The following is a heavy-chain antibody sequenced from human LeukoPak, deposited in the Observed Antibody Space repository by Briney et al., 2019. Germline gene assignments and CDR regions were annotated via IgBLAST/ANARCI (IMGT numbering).Heavy chain of an antibody. CDR2: ISSSSSSTI. CDR1: GSTFSSYS. D-gene: IGHD6-13*01. V-gene: IGHV3-48*02. CDR3: ARDSRMAAAGNAFDI. Sequence: GGSLRLSCAASGSTFSSYSMNWVRQAPGKGLEWVSYISSSSSSTIYYADSVKGRFTISRDNAKNSLYLQMNSLRDEDTAVYYCARDSRMAAAGNAFDIWGQGTMVTVSS. J-gene: IGHJ3*02.